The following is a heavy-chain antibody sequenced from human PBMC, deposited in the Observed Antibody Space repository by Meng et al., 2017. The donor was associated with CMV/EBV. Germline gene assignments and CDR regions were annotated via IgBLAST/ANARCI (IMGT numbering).Heavy chain of an antibody. Sequence: SETLSLTCTVSGGSISSYYWSWIRQPPGKGLEWIGYIYYSGSTNYNPSLKSRVTISVDTSKNQFSLKLSSVTAADTAVYYCARDRRVRGVIGYYYYGMDVWGQGTTVT. CDR2: IYYSGST. V-gene: IGHV4-59*01. CDR3: ARDRRVRGVIGYYYYGMDV. CDR1: GGSISSYY. D-gene: IGHD3-10*01. J-gene: IGHJ6*02.